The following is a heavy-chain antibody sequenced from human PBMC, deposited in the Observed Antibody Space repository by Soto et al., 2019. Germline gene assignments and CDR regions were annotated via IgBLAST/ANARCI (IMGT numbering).Heavy chain of an antibody. J-gene: IGHJ5*02. Sequence: SETLSLTCAVYGGSFSGYYWTWIRQPPGKGLEWIGEINHSGTINFNPSLKSRLTISLDMSKNQFSLKLTSVTAADTAVYYCARDKYCSGGSCRKNWFDPWGQGTLVTVPQ. V-gene: IGHV4-34*01. D-gene: IGHD2-15*01. CDR2: INHSGTI. CDR3: ARDKYCSGGSCRKNWFDP. CDR1: GGSFSGYY.